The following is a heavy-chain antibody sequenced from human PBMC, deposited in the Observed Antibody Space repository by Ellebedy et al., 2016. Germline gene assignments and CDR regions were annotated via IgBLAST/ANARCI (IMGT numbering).Heavy chain of an antibody. D-gene: IGHD6-6*01. V-gene: IGHV4-38-2*02. CDR1: GYSISSGYY. CDR2: INHSGST. J-gene: IGHJ6*03. Sequence: SETLSLXCTVSGYSISSGYYWGWIRQPPGKGLEWIGEINHSGSTNYNPSLKSRVTISVDTSKNQFSLKLSSVTAADTAVYYCARGPSSGGAARPRRNYYYYYMDVWGKGTTVTVSS. CDR3: ARGPSSGGAARPRRNYYYYYMDV.